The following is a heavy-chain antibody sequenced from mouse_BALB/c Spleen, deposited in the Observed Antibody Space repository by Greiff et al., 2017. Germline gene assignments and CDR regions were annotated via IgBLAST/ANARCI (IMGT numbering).Heavy chain of an antibody. V-gene: IGHV1-37*01. D-gene: IGHD1-1*01. CDR2: INPYNGDT. CDR3: GRGDYGSRKAMDY. Sequence: VQLKESGPELVKPGASVKISCKASGYSFTGYFMNWVKQSHGKSLEWIGRINPYNGDTFYNQKFKGKATLTVDKSSSTAHMELLSLTSEDSAVYYCGRGDYGSRKAMDYWGQGTSVTVSS. CDR1: GYSFTGYF. J-gene: IGHJ4*01.